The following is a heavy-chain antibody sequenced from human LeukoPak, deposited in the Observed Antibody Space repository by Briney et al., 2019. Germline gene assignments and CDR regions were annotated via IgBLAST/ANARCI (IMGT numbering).Heavy chain of an antibody. D-gene: IGHD3-22*01. CDR2: IKEDGSEK. J-gene: IGHJ4*02. Sequence: GGSLRLSCAASGFTFSNYWMSWVRQAPGKGLEWVANIKEDGSEKYYVDSVKGRFTISRDNAKNSLFLQMNSLRAEDTAIYYCAKEPNHSSGYWDYWGQGTLVTVSS. V-gene: IGHV3-7*03. CDR1: GFTFSNYW. CDR3: AKEPNHSSGYWDY.